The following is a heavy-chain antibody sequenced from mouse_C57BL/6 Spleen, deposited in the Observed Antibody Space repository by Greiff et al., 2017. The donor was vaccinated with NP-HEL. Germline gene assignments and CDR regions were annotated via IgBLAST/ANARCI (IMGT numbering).Heavy chain of an antibody. CDR1: GYTFTSYW. CDR2: IHPNSGST. Sequence: QVQLQQPGAELVKPGASVKLSCKASGYTFTSYWMHWVKQRPGQGLEWIGMIHPNSGSTNYNEKFKSKATLTVDKSSSTAYMQLSSLTSEDSAVYYCASLIYYDYDGYAMDYWGQGTSVTVSS. V-gene: IGHV1-64*01. D-gene: IGHD2-4*01. J-gene: IGHJ4*01. CDR3: ASLIYYDYDGYAMDY.